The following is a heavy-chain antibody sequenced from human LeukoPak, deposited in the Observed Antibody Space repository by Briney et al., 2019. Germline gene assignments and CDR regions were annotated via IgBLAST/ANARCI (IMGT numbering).Heavy chain of an antibody. V-gene: IGHV3-23*01. Sequence: GGSLRLSCAASGFTFSSYAMSWVRQAPGKGLEWVSAISGSGGSTYYADSVKGRFTISRDNSKNTLYLQMNSLRAEDTAVYYCAKRTTYYYDSSGYNGGYGWYYYGMDVWGQGTTVTVSS. J-gene: IGHJ6*02. CDR3: AKRTTYYYDSSGYNGGYGWYYYGMDV. D-gene: IGHD3-22*01. CDR2: ISGSGGST. CDR1: GFTFSSYA.